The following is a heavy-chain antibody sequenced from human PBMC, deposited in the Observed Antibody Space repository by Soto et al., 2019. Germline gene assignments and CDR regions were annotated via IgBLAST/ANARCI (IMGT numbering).Heavy chain of an antibody. CDR3: ARDDGMFSDY. Sequence: QVQLVESGGGVVQPGGSLRLSCAASGFTFSSYGMHWVRQAPGEGLEWVAVIWYDGSNKYYADSVKGRFTISRDNSKNTLYLQMNSLRAEDTAVYYCARDDGMFSDYWGQGTLVTVSS. D-gene: IGHD3-10*02. J-gene: IGHJ4*02. CDR1: GFTFSSYG. V-gene: IGHV3-33*01. CDR2: IWYDGSNK.